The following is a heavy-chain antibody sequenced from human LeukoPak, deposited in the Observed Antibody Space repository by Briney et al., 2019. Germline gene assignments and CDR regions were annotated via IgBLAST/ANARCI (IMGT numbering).Heavy chain of an antibody. V-gene: IGHV3-23*01. CDR2: ISASGGDT. CDR3: AKDAAGLEY. CDR1: GLTFSSYS. J-gene: IGHJ4*02. D-gene: IGHD6-13*01. Sequence: PAGGSLRLSCVVSGLTFSSYSMNWVRQAPGKGLDWVSGISASGGDTWYPDSVKGRFTISRDNSKNTLFLQMSSLRVEDTAMYYCAKDAAGLEYWGQGTLVTVSS.